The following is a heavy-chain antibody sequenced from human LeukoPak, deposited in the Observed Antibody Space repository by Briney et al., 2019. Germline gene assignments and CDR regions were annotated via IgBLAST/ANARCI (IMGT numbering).Heavy chain of an antibody. D-gene: IGHD2-15*01. V-gene: IGHV4-4*07. CDR2: IYASGST. CDR3: ARLLVVESRFDP. J-gene: IGHJ5*02. Sequence: PSETLSLTCTVSDGSINSYFWSWIRQPAGKGLEYIGRIYASGSTNCNPSLKSRVTMSVDTSKNQFSLKLTSVTAADTAVYYCARLLVVESRFDPWGQGTLVTVSS. CDR1: DGSINSYF.